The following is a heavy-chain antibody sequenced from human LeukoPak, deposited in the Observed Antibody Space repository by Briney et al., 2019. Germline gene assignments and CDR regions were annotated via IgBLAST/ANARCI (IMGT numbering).Heavy chain of an antibody. Sequence: SETLSLTCAVSGDSISSSSYYWGWIRQPPGKGLEWIGSIHYSGTTYYNPSLKSRLTMSVDTSKNQFSLNLSSVTAADSAVYYCARLAQMTMVRGQSYYYHSMDVWGQGTTVTVSS. CDR1: GDSISSSSYY. CDR2: IHYSGTT. CDR3: ARLAQMTMVRGQSYYYHSMDV. D-gene: IGHD3-10*01. V-gene: IGHV4-39*07. J-gene: IGHJ6*02.